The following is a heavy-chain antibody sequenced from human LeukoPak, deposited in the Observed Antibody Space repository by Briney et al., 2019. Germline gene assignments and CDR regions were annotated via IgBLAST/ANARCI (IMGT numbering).Heavy chain of an antibody. J-gene: IGHJ5*02. V-gene: IGHV1-46*01. D-gene: IGHD3-10*02. CDR2: INPSGGST. Sequence: ASVKVSCKASGGTFSSYAISWVRQAPGQGLEWMGIINPSGGSTSYAQKFQGRVTMTRDTSTSTVYMELSSLRSEDTAVYYCARGGSTFGWFDPWGQGTLVTVSS. CDR1: GGTFSSYA. CDR3: ARGGSTFGWFDP.